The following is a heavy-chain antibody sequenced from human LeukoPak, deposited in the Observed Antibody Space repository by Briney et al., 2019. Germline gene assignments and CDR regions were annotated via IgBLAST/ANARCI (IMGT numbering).Heavy chain of an antibody. CDR1: GYTFTGNF. V-gene: IGHV1-2*02. D-gene: IGHD4-17*01. CDR2: INPNSGGT. Sequence: GASVKVSCKASGYTFTGNFIHWVRQAPGQGLEWMGWINPNSGGTNYAQKFQGRVTMTRDTTIGTAYLELSRLRSDDTAVYYCARGGRDYGDYIWGIGIDYWGQGTLVTVSS. J-gene: IGHJ4*02. CDR3: ARGGRDYGDYIWGIGIDY.